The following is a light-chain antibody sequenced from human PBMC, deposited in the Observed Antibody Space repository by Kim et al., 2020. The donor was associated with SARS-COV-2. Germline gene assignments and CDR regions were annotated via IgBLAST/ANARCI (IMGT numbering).Light chain of an antibody. J-gene: IGLJ2*01. CDR2: DND. Sequence: GQRVTISCSRRTSNIGKNYVSWHQQFPGSAHKLLIYDNDKRPSEIPDRFSAAKSGTSATLDIAGLQTGDEAHYYCAAWDSSLSGVFFGGGTQLTVL. V-gene: IGLV1-51*01. CDR1: TSNIGKNY. CDR3: AAWDSSLSGVF.